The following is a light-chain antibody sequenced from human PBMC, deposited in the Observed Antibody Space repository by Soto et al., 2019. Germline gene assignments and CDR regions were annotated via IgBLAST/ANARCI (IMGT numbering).Light chain of an antibody. CDR1: QSISGY. Sequence: DIQMTQSPSSLSASVGDRVTITCRASQSISGYLNWYQQKPGKVPKLLIYEASSLQSGVPSRFSGSGSGTDFTLTISSLQPEDFATYYCQQSYRNPTFGGGTKVDIK. CDR3: QQSYRNPT. V-gene: IGKV1-39*01. CDR2: EAS. J-gene: IGKJ4*01.